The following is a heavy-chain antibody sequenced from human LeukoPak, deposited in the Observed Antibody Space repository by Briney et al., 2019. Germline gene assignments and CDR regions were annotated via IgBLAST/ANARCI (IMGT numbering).Heavy chain of an antibody. CDR2: ISAYNGNT. Sequence: ASVKVSCKTSGYTFTSYGISWVRQAPGQGLEWMGWISAYNGNTNYAQNLQGRVTMTTDTSTSTAYMELRSLRSDDTAVYYCARGGYYDSSGYYQNWGQGTLVTVSS. V-gene: IGHV1-18*01. CDR3: ARGGYYDSSGYYQN. D-gene: IGHD3-22*01. J-gene: IGHJ4*02. CDR1: GYTFTSYG.